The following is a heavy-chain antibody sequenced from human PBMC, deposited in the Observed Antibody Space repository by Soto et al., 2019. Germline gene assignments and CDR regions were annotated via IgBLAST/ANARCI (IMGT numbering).Heavy chain of an antibody. D-gene: IGHD3-22*01. J-gene: IGHJ4*02. CDR2: IIPIFGTA. V-gene: IGHV1-69*13. CDR3: ARGPPYYYDSSGYYWDY. Sequence: QVQLVQSGAEVKKPGASVKVSCKASGYTFTSYAMHWVRQAPGQGLEWMGGIIPIFGTANYAQKFQGRVTITADKSTSTAYMELSSLRSEDTAVYYCARGPPYYYDSSGYYWDYWGQGTLVTVSS. CDR1: GYTFTSYA.